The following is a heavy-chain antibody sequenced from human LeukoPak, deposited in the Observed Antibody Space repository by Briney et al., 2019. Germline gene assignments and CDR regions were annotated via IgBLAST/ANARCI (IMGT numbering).Heavy chain of an antibody. D-gene: IGHD2-8*01. Sequence: SGTLSFTFPVTGGSISRYYCIGLRQPPVKEQKWIGYIHPSGASIYSPSLRGRVTMSIDMSNNQLSLRLSAVTAADTAVYYCARHDEIILITNGINVWGQGTMGTVSS. J-gene: IGHJ3*01. CDR3: ARHDEIILITNGINV. CDR2: IHPSGAS. V-gene: IGHV4-4*09. CDR1: GGSISRYY.